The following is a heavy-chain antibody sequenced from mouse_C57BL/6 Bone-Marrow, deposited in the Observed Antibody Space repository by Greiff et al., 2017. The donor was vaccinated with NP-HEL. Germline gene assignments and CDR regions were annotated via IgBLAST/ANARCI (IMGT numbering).Heavy chain of an antibody. J-gene: IGHJ2*01. Sequence: QVQLQQSGAELVKPGASVKLSCKASGYTFTSYWMHWVKQRPGQGLEWIGMIHPNSGSTNYNEKFKGKATLTVDKSSSTAYMQLSSLTSEDSAVYYCAGDYGSSYGDFDYWGQGTTLTVSS. CDR1: GYTFTSYW. D-gene: IGHD1-1*01. V-gene: IGHV1-64*01. CDR2: IHPNSGST. CDR3: AGDYGSSYGDFDY.